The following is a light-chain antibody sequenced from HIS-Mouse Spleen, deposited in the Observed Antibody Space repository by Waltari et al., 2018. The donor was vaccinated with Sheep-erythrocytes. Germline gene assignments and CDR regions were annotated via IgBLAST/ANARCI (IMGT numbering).Light chain of an antibody. Sequence: QSALTQPASVSGSPGQSITISCTGTSSDVGGYNYVPWYQQHPGKAPKLSIYEVSNRPFWFSTRFSGSKSGNTASLTISGIQAEDEADYYCSSYTSSSTLPYVFGTGTKVTVL. CDR1: SSDVGGYNY. CDR3: SSYTSSSTLPYV. CDR2: EVS. V-gene: IGLV2-14*01. J-gene: IGLJ1*01.